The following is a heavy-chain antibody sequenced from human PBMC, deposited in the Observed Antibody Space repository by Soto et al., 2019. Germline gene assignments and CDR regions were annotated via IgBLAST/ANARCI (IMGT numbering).Heavy chain of an antibody. CDR1: GSTFSNAW. Sequence: PGGSLRLSCAASGSTFSNAWMTWVRQAPGKGLEWVSSISSSSSYIYYADSVKGRFTISRDNAKNSLYLQMNSMRAEDTAVYYCAREYSSSWKFFDYWGQGTLVTVSS. D-gene: IGHD6-13*01. J-gene: IGHJ4*02. CDR2: ISSSSSYI. CDR3: AREYSSSWKFFDY. V-gene: IGHV3-21*01.